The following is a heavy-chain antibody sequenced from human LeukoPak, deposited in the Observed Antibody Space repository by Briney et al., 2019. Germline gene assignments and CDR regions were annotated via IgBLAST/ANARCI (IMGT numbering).Heavy chain of an antibody. CDR3: ARGFDSSSGWYPAFAI. J-gene: IGHJ3*02. D-gene: IGHD6-19*01. Sequence: SETLSLTCAVYGGSFSGYYWSWIRQPPGKGLEWIGEINHSGSTNYNPSLKSRVTISVDTSKNQFSLRLNSVTAADTAMYYCARGFDSSSGWYPAFAIWGHGTMGTVSS. V-gene: IGHV4-34*01. CDR2: INHSGST. CDR1: GGSFSGYY.